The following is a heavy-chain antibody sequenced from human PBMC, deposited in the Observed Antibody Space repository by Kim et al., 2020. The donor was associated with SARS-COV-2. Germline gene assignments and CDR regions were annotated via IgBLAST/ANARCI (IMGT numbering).Heavy chain of an antibody. Sequence: NKYYADSVKGRFTISRDNSKNTLYLQMNSLRAEDTAVYYCAKVTIRWGDYWDQGTLVTVSS. CDR3: AKVTIRWGDY. CDR2: NK. J-gene: IGHJ4*02. V-gene: IGHV3-30*02. D-gene: IGHD4-17*01.